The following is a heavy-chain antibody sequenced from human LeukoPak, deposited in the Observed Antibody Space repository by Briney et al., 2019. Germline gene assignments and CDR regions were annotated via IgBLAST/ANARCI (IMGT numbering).Heavy chain of an antibody. D-gene: IGHD2-21*02. CDR3: AKDASIVVVTETFDY. CDR1: GFTFDDYA. CDR2: ISWDGGSS. J-gene: IGHJ4*02. Sequence: PGGSLRLSCAASGFTFDDYAMHWVRQAPGKGLEWVSLISWDGGSSYYADSVKGRFTISRDNAKNSLYLQMNSLRAEDTALYYCAKDASIVVVTETFDYWGQGTLVTVSS. V-gene: IGHV3-43D*03.